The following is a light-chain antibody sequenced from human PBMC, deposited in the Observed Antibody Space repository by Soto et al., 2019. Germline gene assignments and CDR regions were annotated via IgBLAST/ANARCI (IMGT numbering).Light chain of an antibody. V-gene: IGKV1-8*01. CDR3: QQYYSYPRT. Sequence: AIRMPQSHSPLSASTGDRVTITCRASQGISSYLAWYQQKPGKAPKLLIYAAYNLQSGVPSRFSGSGSGTDFTLTISCLQSEDFATYYGQQYYSYPRTFGQGTKVDIK. CDR1: QGISSY. CDR2: AAY. J-gene: IGKJ1*01.